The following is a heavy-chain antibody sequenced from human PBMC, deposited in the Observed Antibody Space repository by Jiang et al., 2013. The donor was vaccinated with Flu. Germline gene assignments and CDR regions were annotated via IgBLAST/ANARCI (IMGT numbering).Heavy chain of an antibody. CDR1: GGSISSHN. CDR3: ARLGYDSWSGYASEYHSYYMDV. J-gene: IGHJ6*03. CDR2: IYPSGST. Sequence: GPGLVKPSGTLSLTCTVSGGSISSHNWSWIRQPPGKGLEWVGNIYPSGSTNYNPSLRSRLAMSLDRSKNQLSLKLTSVSAADTAVYYCARLGYDSWSGYASEYHSYYMDVWGKGTTVSVSS. V-gene: IGHV4-4*09. D-gene: IGHD3-3*01.